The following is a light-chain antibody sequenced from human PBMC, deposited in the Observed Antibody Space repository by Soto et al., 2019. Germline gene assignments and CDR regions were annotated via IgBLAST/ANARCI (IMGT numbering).Light chain of an antibody. Sequence: QSVLTQPPSTSGTPGQRVTISCSGSSSNIGSNYVFWYQHLPGTAPKPLIYSHNRRPSGVPDRFSGSTSGTSASLAISGLRSEDEADYYCAAWDDSLSGVVFGGGTKLTVL. J-gene: IGLJ2*01. CDR3: AAWDDSLSGVV. V-gene: IGLV1-47*02. CDR2: SHN. CDR1: SSNIGSNY.